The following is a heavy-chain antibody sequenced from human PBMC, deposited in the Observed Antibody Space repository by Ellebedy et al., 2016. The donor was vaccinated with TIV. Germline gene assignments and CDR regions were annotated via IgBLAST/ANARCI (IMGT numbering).Heavy chain of an antibody. J-gene: IGHJ6*03. CDR3: ARVYSLSTTNYYMDV. V-gene: IGHV3-11*01. Sequence: GESLKISXAASGFTFSDYYMSWIRQAPGKGLEWVSYISSSGSTIYYADSVKGRFTISRDNAKNSLYLQMNSLRAEDTAVYYCARVYSLSTTNYYMDVWGKGTTVTVSS. CDR2: ISSSGSTI. D-gene: IGHD2-21*01. CDR1: GFTFSDYY.